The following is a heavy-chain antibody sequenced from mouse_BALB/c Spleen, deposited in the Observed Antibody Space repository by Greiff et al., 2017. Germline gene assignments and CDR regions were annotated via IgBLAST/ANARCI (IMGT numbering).Heavy chain of an antibody. CDR2: IDPENGDT. CDR3: QTGSAY. V-gene: IGHV14-4*02. CDR1: GFNIKDYY. J-gene: IGHJ3*01. Sequence: EVQLQESGAELVRSGASVKLSCTASGFNIKDYYMHWVKQRPEQGLEWIGWIDPENGDTEYAPKFQGKATKTADTSSNTAYLQLSSLTSEDTAVYYCQTGSAYWGQGTLVTVSA. D-gene: IGHD4-1*01.